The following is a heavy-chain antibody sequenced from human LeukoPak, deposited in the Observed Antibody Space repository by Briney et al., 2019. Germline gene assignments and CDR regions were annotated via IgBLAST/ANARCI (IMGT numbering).Heavy chain of an antibody. Sequence: PGGSLRLSCAASGFTFSNTWMHWVRQAPGKGLVWVSRLDIRGGSTAYADSVKGRFTISRDNAKDTLYLQMNSLRAEDTAVYYCARPEPPTYSNGYMDVWGKGTTVTVSS. CDR3: ARPEPPTYSNGYMDV. CDR1: GFTFSNTW. CDR2: LDIRGGST. J-gene: IGHJ6*03. V-gene: IGHV3-74*03. D-gene: IGHD4-11*01.